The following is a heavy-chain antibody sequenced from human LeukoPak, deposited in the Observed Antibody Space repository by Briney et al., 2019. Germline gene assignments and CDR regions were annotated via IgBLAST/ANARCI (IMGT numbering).Heavy chain of an antibody. J-gene: IGHJ4*02. V-gene: IGHV3-53*01. CDR2: IYSGGST. Sequence: GGSLRLSCAASGFTVSSNYMSWVRQAPGKGLKWVSVIYSGGSTYYADSVKGRFTISRDASKDILYLHMNSLRAEDTAIYYCARDLDWSYDYWGQGTLVTVSS. CDR1: GFTVSSNY. D-gene: IGHD3/OR15-3a*01. CDR3: ARDLDWSYDY.